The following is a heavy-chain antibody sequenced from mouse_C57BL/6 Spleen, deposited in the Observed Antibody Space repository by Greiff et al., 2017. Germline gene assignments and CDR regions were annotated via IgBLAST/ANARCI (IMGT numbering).Heavy chain of an antibody. CDR3: ARSLRFHYYGSSYFDY. V-gene: IGHV1-54*01. CDR2: INPGSGGT. CDR1: GYAFTNYL. J-gene: IGHJ2*01. Sequence: VQLQQSGAELVRPGTSVKVSCKASGYAFTNYLIEWVKQRPGQGLEWIGVINPGSGGTNYNEKFKGKATLTADKSSSTAYMQLSSLTSEDSAVYFCARSLRFHYYGSSYFDYWGQGTTRTVSS. D-gene: IGHD1-1*01.